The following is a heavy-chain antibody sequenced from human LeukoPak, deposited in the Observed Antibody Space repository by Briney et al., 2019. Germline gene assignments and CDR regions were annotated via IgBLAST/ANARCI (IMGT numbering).Heavy chain of an antibody. V-gene: IGHV1-2*02. J-gene: IGHJ5*02. D-gene: IGHD1-1*01. CDR2: LNPNSGAT. CDR3: ARGQLRVPKWFDP. CDR1: GYTFTAYY. Sequence: ASVKVSCKASGYTFTAYYIHWVRQAPGQRLEWTGWLNPNSGATNYAQNFQGRVTMTRDTSMNTAYMELSRLRSDDTAIYYCARGQLRVPKWFDPWGPGTLVTVSS.